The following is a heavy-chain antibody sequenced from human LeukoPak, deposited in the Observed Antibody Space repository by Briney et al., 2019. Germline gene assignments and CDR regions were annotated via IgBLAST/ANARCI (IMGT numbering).Heavy chain of an antibody. CDR2: IRQDGSEK. CDR1: GFTFSSYW. CDR3: ARDYYDSSGYSYDAFDI. D-gene: IGHD3-22*01. J-gene: IGHJ3*02. Sequence: PGGSLRLSCVASGFTFSSYWMSWVRQAPGKGLEWVANIRQDGSEKYYMDSVKGRFTISRDNAKNSLYLQMNSLRAEDTAVYYCARDYYDSSGYSYDAFDIWGQGRMVTVSS. V-gene: IGHV3-7*03.